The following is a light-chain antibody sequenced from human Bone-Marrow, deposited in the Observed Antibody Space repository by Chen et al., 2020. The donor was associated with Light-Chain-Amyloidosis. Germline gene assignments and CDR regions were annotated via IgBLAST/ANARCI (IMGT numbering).Light chain of an antibody. CDR1: SSDVGGDNH. V-gene: IGLV2-14*01. J-gene: IGLJ1*01. Sequence: QSALTQPASVSGSPGQSITISCTGTSSDVGGDNHVSWYQPHPDKAPKLMIYEVTNRPSWVPDRCAGSKSDNTAALTVSGLQTELEAGDFGRRYTSTDTLVFGRGAMVTVL. CDR2: EVT. CDR3: RRYTSTDTLV.